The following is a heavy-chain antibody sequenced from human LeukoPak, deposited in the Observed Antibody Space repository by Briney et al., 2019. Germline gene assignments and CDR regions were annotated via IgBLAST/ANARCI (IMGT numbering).Heavy chain of an antibody. CDR1: GYTFTSHG. J-gene: IGHJ4*02. V-gene: IGHV1-18*01. CDR2: ISAYNGNT. D-gene: IGHD3-22*01. CDR3: ARGDYYDSSGYLDY. Sequence: ASVKVSCKASGYTFTSHGISWVRQAPGQGLEWMGWISAYNGNTNYAQKLQGRVTMTTDTSTSTAYMELRSLRSDDTAVYYCARGDYYDSSGYLDYWGQGTLVTVSS.